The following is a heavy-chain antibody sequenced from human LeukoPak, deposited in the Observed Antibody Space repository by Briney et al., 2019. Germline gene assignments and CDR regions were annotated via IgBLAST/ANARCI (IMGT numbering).Heavy chain of an antibody. CDR1: GFTFSSYA. J-gene: IGHJ4*02. CDR2: ISGSGGST. V-gene: IGHV3-23*01. CDR3: ARAPSPGYFDWLFADY. D-gene: IGHD3-9*01. Sequence: GGSLRLSCAASGFTFSSYAMSWVRQAPGKGLEWVSAISGSGGSTYYADSVKGRFTISRDNSKNTLYLQMNSLRAEDTAVYYCARAPSPGYFDWLFADYWGQGTLVTVSS.